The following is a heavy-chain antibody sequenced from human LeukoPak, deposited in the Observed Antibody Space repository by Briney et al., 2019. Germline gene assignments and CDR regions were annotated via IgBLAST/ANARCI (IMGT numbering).Heavy chain of an antibody. D-gene: IGHD7-27*01. CDR3: ARLNWDYYFDY. CDR2: IYYSGST. J-gene: IGHJ4*02. Sequence: PSETLSLTRTVSGGSISSYYWSWIRQPPGKGLEWIGYIYYSGSTNYNPSLKSRVTISVDTSKNQFSLKLSSVTAADTAVYYCARLNWDYYFDYWGQGTLVSVSS. V-gene: IGHV4-59*01. CDR1: GGSISSYY.